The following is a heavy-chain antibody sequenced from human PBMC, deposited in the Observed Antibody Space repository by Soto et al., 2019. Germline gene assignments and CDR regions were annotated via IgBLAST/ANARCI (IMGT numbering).Heavy chain of an antibody. CDR1: ESIFTKSG. J-gene: IGHJ4*02. D-gene: IGHD2-15*01. CDR2: MNPTVGTT. V-gene: IGHV1-69*01. CDR3: ARLRSDCGGGTCSGSF. Sequence: QLVQSGAEVKKTDSSVKVSCKASESIFTKSGVTWVRQAPGQGLEWMGGMNPTVGTTHYAQRFQGRLTIYVDESRTTVNMGLSNLTPDDTAVYYCARLRSDCGGGTCSGSFWGQGTLVTVSS.